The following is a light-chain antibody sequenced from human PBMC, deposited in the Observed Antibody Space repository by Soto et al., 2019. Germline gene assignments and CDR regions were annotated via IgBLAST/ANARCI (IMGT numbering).Light chain of an antibody. J-gene: IGKJ3*01. CDR2: GTS. CDR3: QQFGGSPPRFT. V-gene: IGKV3-20*01. Sequence: IMLTHSPGTLSLSPCERATHTFSASQTITSFYLAWYQQKPGQAPRLLIYGTSTRATGIPDRFSGSGSGTDFTLTIRKLEPEDFAVYYCQQFGGSPPRFTFGPGTKVD. CDR1: QTITSFY.